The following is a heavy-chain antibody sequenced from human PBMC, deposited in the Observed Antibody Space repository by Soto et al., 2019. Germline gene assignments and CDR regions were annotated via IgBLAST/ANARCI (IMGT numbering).Heavy chain of an antibody. CDR3: AREDIVVVPAARGRFDP. V-gene: IGHV4-31*03. Sequence: PSETLSLTCTVSGGSISSGGYYWSWIRQHPGKGLEWIGYTYYSGSTYYNPSLKSRVTISVDTSKNQFSLKLSSVTAADTAVYYCAREDIVVVPAARGRFDPWGQGTLVTVSS. CDR1: GGSISSGGYY. J-gene: IGHJ5*02. CDR2: TYYSGST. D-gene: IGHD2-2*01.